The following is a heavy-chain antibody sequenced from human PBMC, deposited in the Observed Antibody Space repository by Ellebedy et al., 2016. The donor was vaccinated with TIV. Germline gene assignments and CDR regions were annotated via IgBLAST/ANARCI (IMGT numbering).Heavy chain of an antibody. CDR3: ARDRGLPDGMDV. CDR2: IKGDGSHT. D-gene: IGHD3/OR15-3a*01. Sequence: PGGSLRLSCAASGFTLSRYWMHWLRQAPGKGLVWVSRIKGDGSHTVYADSVRGRFTISRDNSKNTLYLQMNSLRAEDTAVYYCARDRGLPDGMDVWGQGTTVTVSS. CDR1: GFTLSRYW. V-gene: IGHV3-74*01. J-gene: IGHJ6*02.